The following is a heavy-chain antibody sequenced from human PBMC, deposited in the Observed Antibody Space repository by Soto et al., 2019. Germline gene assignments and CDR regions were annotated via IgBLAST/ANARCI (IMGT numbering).Heavy chain of an antibody. V-gene: IGHV3-33*01. CDR2: IWYDGSNK. D-gene: IGHD1-26*01. Sequence: QVQLVESGGGVVQPGRSLRLSCAASGFTFSSYGMHWVRQAPCKGLEWVAVIWYDGSNKYYADSVKGRFTISRDNSKNTLYLQMNSLRAEDTAVYYCARVWDASDAFDIWGQGTMVTVSS. J-gene: IGHJ3*02. CDR3: ARVWDASDAFDI. CDR1: GFTFSSYG.